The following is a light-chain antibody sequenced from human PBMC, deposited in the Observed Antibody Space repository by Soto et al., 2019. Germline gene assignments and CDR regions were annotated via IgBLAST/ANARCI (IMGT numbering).Light chain of an antibody. Sequence: DMQMTVSGSTVSASVGGRVTMTCRASQSISSWLAWYQQKPGKAPKLLIYDASSLESGVPSRFSGSGSGTEFTLRISSPQPDDFATYYSQQYNSYTFGPGTKGDIK. CDR2: DAS. CDR3: QQYNSYT. J-gene: IGKJ3*01. CDR1: QSISSW. V-gene: IGKV1-5*01.